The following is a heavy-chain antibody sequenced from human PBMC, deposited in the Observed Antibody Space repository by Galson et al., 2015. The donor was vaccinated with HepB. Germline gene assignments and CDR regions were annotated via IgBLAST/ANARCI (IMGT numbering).Heavy chain of an antibody. CDR3: ARSGYSSGWYPWYFDL. CDR2: IDWDDDK. D-gene: IGHD6-19*01. J-gene: IGHJ2*01. CDR1: GFSLSTTEMR. Sequence: PALVKPTQTLTLTCTFSGFSLSTTEMRVSWIRQPPGKALEWLARIDWDDDKFYSTSLKTRLTISKDTSTNQVVLTMTNMDPVDTATYYCARSGYSSGWYPWYFDLWGRGTLVTVSS. V-gene: IGHV2-70*04.